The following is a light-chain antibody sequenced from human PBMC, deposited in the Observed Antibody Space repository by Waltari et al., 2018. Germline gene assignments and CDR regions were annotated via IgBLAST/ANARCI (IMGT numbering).Light chain of an antibody. CDR1: QSIGSY. CDR3: QHRSNWPPS. CDR2: DAS. V-gene: IGKV3-11*01. J-gene: IGKJ2*01. Sequence: PGERATLSCRASQSIGSYLAWYQQKPGLAPSLLIYDASTRAAGIPARFSGSGSGTDFTLTISSLEPEDFAVYYCQHRSNWPPSFGQGTKVEIE.